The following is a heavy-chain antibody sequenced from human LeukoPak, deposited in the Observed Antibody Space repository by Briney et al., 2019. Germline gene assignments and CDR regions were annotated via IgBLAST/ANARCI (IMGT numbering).Heavy chain of an antibody. Sequence: PGGSLRLSCAASGFTVSSNYMSWVRQAPGKGLEWVSVIYSGGSTYYADSVKGRFTISRDNSKNTLYLQMNSLRAEDTAVYYCARESPLGLLDYWGQGTLVTVSS. CDR1: GFTVSSNY. V-gene: IGHV3-53*01. CDR2: IYSGGST. J-gene: IGHJ4*02. CDR3: ARESPLGLLDY. D-gene: IGHD5-12*01.